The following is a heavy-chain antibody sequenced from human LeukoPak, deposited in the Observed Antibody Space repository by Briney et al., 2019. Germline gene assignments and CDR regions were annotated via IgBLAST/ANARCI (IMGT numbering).Heavy chain of an antibody. CDR1: GGSFSGYY. Sequence: PSETLSLTCAVYGGSFSGYYWSWIRQPPGKGLEWIGEVNHSGSTNYNPSLKSRVTISVDTSKNQFSLKLSSVTAVDTAVYYCARGADILTGYYYYGMDVWGKGTTVTVSS. D-gene: IGHD3-9*01. CDR2: VNHSGST. CDR3: ARGADILTGYYYYGMDV. V-gene: IGHV4-34*01. J-gene: IGHJ6*04.